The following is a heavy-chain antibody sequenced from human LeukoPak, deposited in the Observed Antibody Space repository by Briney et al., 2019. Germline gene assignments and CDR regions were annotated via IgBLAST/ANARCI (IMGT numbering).Heavy chain of an antibody. J-gene: IGHJ4*02. V-gene: IGHV3-7*01. Sequence: GGSLRLSCAPSGFSFSDYWMDWVRQSPGKGMEWVANINQDGSEGYYADSVKGRFTISRDNAKNSLYLQMNELRAEDTAVYYCSRSLDYWGQGALVTVSS. CDR3: SRSLDY. CDR2: INQDGSEG. CDR1: GFSFSDYW.